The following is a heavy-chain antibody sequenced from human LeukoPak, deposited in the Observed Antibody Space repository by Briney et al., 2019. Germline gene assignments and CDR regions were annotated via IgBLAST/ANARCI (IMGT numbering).Heavy chain of an antibody. V-gene: IGHV3-23*01. CDR1: VFTFSSYA. D-gene: IGHD3-3*01. J-gene: IGHJ5*02. Sequence: GGSLRLSCAASVFTFSSYAVSWVRQAPGKGLEWVSAISGSGGSTYYADSVKGRFTISRDNSKNTLYLQMNSLRAEDTAVYYCAKGVISTIFGVAAGWFDPWGQGTLVTVSS. CDR2: ISGSGGST. CDR3: AKGVISTIFGVAAGWFDP.